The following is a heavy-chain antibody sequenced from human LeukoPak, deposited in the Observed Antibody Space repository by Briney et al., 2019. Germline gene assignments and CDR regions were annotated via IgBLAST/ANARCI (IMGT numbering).Heavy chain of an antibody. J-gene: IGHJ4*02. V-gene: IGHV1-2*02. CDR2: INPNSGGT. CDR1: GYTFTGYY. CDR3: ARDKMVEMATTHPLDY. Sequence: GASVKVSCKASGYTFTGYYMHWVRQAPGQGLEWMGWINPNSGGTNYAQKFQGRVTMTRDTSISTAYMELSRLRSDDTAVYYCARDKMVEMATTHPLDYWGQGTLVTVSS. D-gene: IGHD5-24*01.